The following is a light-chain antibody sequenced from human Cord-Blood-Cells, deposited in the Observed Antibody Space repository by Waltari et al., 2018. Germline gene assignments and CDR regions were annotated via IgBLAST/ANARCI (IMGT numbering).Light chain of an antibody. Sequence: QSALTQPASVSGSPGQSITISCTGTSSDVGGLHYVSRYQKHPGKAPKLMIYDVSNRPSGVSNRFSGSKSGNTASLTISGLQAEDEADYYCSSYTSSSTLVFGGGTKLTVL. J-gene: IGLJ3*02. CDR2: DVS. CDR1: SSDVGGLHY. CDR3: SSYTSSSTLV. V-gene: IGLV2-14*03.